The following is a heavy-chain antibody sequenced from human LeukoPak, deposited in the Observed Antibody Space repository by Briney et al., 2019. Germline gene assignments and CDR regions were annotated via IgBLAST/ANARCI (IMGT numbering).Heavy chain of an antibody. V-gene: IGHV4-4*07. CDR1: GGSISSYY. J-gene: IGHJ4*02. D-gene: IGHD3-9*01. CDR2: IYTSGST. Sequence: SETLSLTCTVSGGSISSYYWSWIRQPAGKGLGWIGRIYTSGSTNYNPSLKSRVTMSVDTSKNQFSLKLSSVTAADTAVYYCAREPRDYDILTGYYNRLGFDYWGQGTLVTVSS. CDR3: AREPRDYDILTGYYNRLGFDY.